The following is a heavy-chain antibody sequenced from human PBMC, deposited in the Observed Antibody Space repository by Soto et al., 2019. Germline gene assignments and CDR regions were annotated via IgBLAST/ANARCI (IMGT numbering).Heavy chain of an antibody. V-gene: IGHV1-69*13. J-gene: IGHJ4*02. D-gene: IGHD3-22*01. CDR1: GGTFSSYA. CDR3: ARAPRAYDSSGSLDY. Sequence: SVKVSCKASGGTFSSYAISWVRQAPGQGLEWMGGIIPIFGTANYAQKFQGRVTITADESTSTAYMELSSLRSEDTAVYYCARAPRAYDSSGSLDYWGQGTLVTVSS. CDR2: IIPIFGTA.